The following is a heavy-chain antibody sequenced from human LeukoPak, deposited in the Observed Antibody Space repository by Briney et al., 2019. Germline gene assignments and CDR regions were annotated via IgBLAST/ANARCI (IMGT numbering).Heavy chain of an antibody. Sequence: PSETLSLTCAVYGGSFSGYYWSWISQPPGKGLEWIGEINHSGSTNYNPSVKSRVTISVDTSKNQFSLKLSSVTAADTAVYYGARATPPTYYDILTGYYIGNWFDPWGQGTLVTVSS. J-gene: IGHJ5*02. D-gene: IGHD3-9*01. CDR1: GGSFSGYY. CDR2: INHSGST. CDR3: ARATPPTYYDILTGYYIGNWFDP. V-gene: IGHV4-34*01.